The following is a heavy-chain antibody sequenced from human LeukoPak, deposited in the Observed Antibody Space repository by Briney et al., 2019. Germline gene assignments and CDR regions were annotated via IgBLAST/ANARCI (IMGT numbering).Heavy chain of an antibody. CDR3: ARHQIVVVPAARRYFDY. Sequence: AETLSLTCAVYGGSFSGYYLSWIRQPPGKGLEWIGEINHSGSTNYNPSLKSRVTISVDTSKNQFSLKLSSVTAADTAVYYCARHQIVVVPAARRYFDYWGPGTLVTVSS. D-gene: IGHD2-2*01. CDR1: GGSFSGYY. J-gene: IGHJ4*02. V-gene: IGHV4-34*01. CDR2: INHSGST.